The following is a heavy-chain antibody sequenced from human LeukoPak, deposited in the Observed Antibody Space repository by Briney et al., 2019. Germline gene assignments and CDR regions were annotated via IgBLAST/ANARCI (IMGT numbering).Heavy chain of an antibody. V-gene: IGHV1-8*02. CDR3: ARDPYYGSGRYRYGMDV. CDR1: GYTFTGYY. CDR2: INPNTGDT. Sequence: ASVKVSCKASGYTFTGYYMHWVRQAPGQGLEWMGWINPNTGDTGYAQKFQGGVTLTRNTSISTAYMELSSLRSEDTAVYYCARDPYYGSGRYRYGMDVWGKGTTVTISS. J-gene: IGHJ6*04. D-gene: IGHD3-10*01.